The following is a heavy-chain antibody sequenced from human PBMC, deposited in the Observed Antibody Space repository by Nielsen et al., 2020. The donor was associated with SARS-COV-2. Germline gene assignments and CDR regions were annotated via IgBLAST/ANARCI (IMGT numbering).Heavy chain of an antibody. Sequence: SETLSLTCTVSGGSISSYYWSWIRQPPGKGLEWIGEINHSGSTNYNPSLKSRVTISVDTSKNQFSLKLSSVTAADTAVYYCARGDPGLHWGQGTLVTVSS. J-gene: IGHJ4*02. CDR2: INHSGST. CDR1: GGSISSYY. CDR3: ARGDPGLH. D-gene: IGHD3-10*01. V-gene: IGHV4-34*01.